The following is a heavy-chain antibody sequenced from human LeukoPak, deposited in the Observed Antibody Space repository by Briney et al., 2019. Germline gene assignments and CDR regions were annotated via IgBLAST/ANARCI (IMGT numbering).Heavy chain of an antibody. J-gene: IGHJ6*02. V-gene: IGHV3-11*04. D-gene: IGHD2-2*01. CDR1: GFTFSDYY. Sequence: GGSLRLSCAASGFTFSDYYMSWIRQTPGKGLEWVSYISSSGYTTYHADSVKGRFTISRDNAKSSLYLQMNSLRAEDTAVYYCARALGDQPDYYYGMDVWGQGTTVTVSS. CDR3: ARALGDQPDYYYGMDV. CDR2: ISSSGYTT.